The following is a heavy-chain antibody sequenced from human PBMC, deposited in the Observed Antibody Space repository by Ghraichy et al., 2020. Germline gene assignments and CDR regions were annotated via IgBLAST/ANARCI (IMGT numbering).Heavy chain of an antibody. Sequence: SETLSLTCTVSGGSISSYYWSWIRQPPGKGLEWIGYIYYSGSTNYNPSLKSRVTISVDTSKNQFSLKLSSGTAADTAVYYCARGAFTIFGVASWWFDPWGQGTLVTVSS. D-gene: IGHD3-3*01. J-gene: IGHJ5*02. V-gene: IGHV4-59*01. CDR3: ARGAFTIFGVASWWFDP. CDR1: GGSISSYY. CDR2: IYYSGST.